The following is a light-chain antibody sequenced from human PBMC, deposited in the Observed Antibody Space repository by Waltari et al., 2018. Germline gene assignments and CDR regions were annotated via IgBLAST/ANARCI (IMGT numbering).Light chain of an antibody. Sequence: IVLTQSPATPSLSPGERAILSCRASQSVSGSLAWYQQKPGQAPRLLIFDASKRASGIPARFSGSGAGTDFTLTISGLESEDFAVYFCQQRTNWPGVTFGGGTKVEIK. CDR1: QSVSGS. J-gene: IGKJ4*01. V-gene: IGKV3D-11*02. CDR3: QQRTNWPGVT. CDR2: DAS.